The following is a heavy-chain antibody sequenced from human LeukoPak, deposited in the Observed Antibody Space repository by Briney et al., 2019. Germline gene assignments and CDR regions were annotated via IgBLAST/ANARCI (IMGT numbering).Heavy chain of an antibody. V-gene: IGHV4-61*01. J-gene: IGHJ4*02. D-gene: IGHD7-27*01. CDR2: IYYSGST. Sequence: SETLSLTCTVSGGSVSSGSYYWSWIRQPPGKGLEWIGYIYYSGSTYYNPSLKSRVTISVDTSKNQFSLKLSSVTAADTAVYYCARGTGDPHFDYWGQGTLVTVSS. CDR1: GGSVSSGSYY. CDR3: ARGTGDPHFDY.